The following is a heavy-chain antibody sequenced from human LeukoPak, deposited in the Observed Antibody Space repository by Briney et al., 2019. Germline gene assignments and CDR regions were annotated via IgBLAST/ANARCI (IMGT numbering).Heavy chain of an antibody. CDR1: GYTVTSYY. D-gene: IGHD5-24*01. CDR3: ASVYKHGMDV. V-gene: IGHV1-46*01. Sequence: VASVKVSCKASGYTVTSYYMHWVRQAPGQGLEWMAILNPSGGSSNYAQKFQGRATLTRATSTGTVYMELSSLRSEDTAVYYCASVYKHGMDVWGQGTTVIVSS. J-gene: IGHJ6*02. CDR2: LNPSGGSS.